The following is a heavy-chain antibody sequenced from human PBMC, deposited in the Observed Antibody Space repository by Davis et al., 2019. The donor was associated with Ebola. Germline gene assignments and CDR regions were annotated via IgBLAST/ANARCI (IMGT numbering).Heavy chain of an antibody. CDR1: GFTFSGSA. D-gene: IGHD4-11*01. Sequence: PGGSLRLSCAASGFTFSGSAMHWVRQASGKGLEWVGRIRSKANSYATAYAASVKGRFTISRDDSKNTAYLQMNSLKTEDTAVYYCTTRVGATVSPHYYYGMDVWGQETTVTVSS. V-gene: IGHV3-73*01. J-gene: IGHJ6*02. CDR3: TTRVGATVSPHYYYGMDV. CDR2: IRSKANSYAT.